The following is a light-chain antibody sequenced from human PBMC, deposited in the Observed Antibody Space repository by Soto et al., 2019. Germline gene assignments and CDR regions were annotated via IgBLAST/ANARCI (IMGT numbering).Light chain of an antibody. CDR1: QNIGVY. CDR2: AAS. J-gene: IGKJ1*01. Sequence: DIQMTQSPSSLSASVGDRVTITCRASQNIGVYLNWYQKKPGKAPKLLIHAASSLHSGVPSRFSGSGSGTDFTLTISSLQPEDFATYYCQQNYNTPRTFGQGTKVDIK. CDR3: QQNYNTPRT. V-gene: IGKV1-39*01.